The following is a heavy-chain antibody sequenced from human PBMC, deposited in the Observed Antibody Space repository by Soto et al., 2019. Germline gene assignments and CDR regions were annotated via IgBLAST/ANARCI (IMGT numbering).Heavy chain of an antibody. CDR2: IYYSGST. D-gene: IGHD6-19*01. Sequence: SETLSLTCTVSGGSIRSYYWSWIRQPPGKGLEWIGYIYYSGSTNYNPSLKSRVTISVDTSKNQFSLKLSSVTAADTAVYYCARGDSSGWYDYWGQGTLVTVSS. J-gene: IGHJ4*02. CDR3: ARGDSSGWYDY. CDR1: GGSIRSYY. V-gene: IGHV4-59*08.